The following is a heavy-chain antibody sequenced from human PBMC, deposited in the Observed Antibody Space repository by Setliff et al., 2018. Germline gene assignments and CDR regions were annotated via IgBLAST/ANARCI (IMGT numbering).Heavy chain of an antibody. D-gene: IGHD2-2*01. CDR1: HFSLTSGFF. V-gene: IGHV4-38-2*02. J-gene: IGHJ6*03. CDR3: AREGRSSTRGWYMDA. CDR2: VYHRGST. Sequence: LSLTCTVSHFSLTSGFFWAWVRQPPGKGLEWIATVYHRGSTDYKPSLKSRATISVDTSKNQFSLKLTSMTAADTAVYFCAREGRSSTRGWYMDAWGKGTSVTVSS.